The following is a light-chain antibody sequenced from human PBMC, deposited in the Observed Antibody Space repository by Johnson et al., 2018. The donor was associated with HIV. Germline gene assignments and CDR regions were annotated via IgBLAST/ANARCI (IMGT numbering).Light chain of an antibody. CDR1: SSNIGNNY. V-gene: IGLV1-51*02. CDR3: GTWDSSLSVYV. CDR2: ENN. J-gene: IGLJ1*01. Sequence: QSVLTQPPSVSAAPGQKVTISCSGSSSNIGNNYVSWYQQLPGGAPKLLIYENNMRPSGIPDRFSGSKSGTSATLDITGLQTGDEADYYCGTWDSSLSVYVVGNGTKVTVL.